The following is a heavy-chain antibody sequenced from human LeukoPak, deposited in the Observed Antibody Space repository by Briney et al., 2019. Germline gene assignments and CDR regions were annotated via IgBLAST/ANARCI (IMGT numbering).Heavy chain of an antibody. J-gene: IGHJ3*02. CDR1: GFSFRSYS. CDR3: ARIPYSSSLTDAFDI. D-gene: IGHD6-6*01. CDR2: ISSSSTYI. Sequence: KSGGSLRLSCAASGFSFRSYSMNWVRQAPGKGLEWVSFISSSSTYIYYADSMKGRFTISRDNAKNSLFLQTNSLRGEDTAVYYCARIPYSSSLTDAFDIWGQGTMVTVYS. V-gene: IGHV3-21*01.